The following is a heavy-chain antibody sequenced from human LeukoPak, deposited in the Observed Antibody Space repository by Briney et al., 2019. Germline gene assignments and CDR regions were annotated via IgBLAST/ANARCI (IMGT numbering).Heavy chain of an antibody. CDR3: ARVAALAAFDI. D-gene: IGHD6-19*01. CDR2: ISDDGSTK. Sequence: GGSLRLSCVTSGFTFSNHAMHWVRQGPGKGLEWVAVISDDGSTKSYADSVKGRFTISRDNSKNTLFLQINSLRPEDTAVYYCARVAALAAFDIWGQGTLVTVSS. CDR1: GFTFSNHA. J-gene: IGHJ3*02. V-gene: IGHV3-30*04.